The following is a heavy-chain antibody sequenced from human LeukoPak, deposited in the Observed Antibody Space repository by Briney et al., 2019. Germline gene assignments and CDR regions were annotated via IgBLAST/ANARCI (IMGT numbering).Heavy chain of an antibody. CDR3: AKDGVDMVATTQIYYFDY. CDR1: GFTFSDYY. V-gene: IGHV3-11*01. CDR2: ISSSGSTI. J-gene: IGHJ4*02. Sequence: GGSLRLSCAASGFTFSDYYMSWIRQAPGKGLEWVSYISSSGSTIYYADSVKGRFTISRDNAKNSLNLQMNSLRAEDTAVYYCAKDGVDMVATTQIYYFDYWGQGTLVTVSS. D-gene: IGHD5-12*01.